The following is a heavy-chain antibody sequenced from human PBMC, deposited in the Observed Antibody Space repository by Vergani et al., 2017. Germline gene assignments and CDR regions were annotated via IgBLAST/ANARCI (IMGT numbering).Heavy chain of an antibody. CDR1: GGTFSSYT. V-gene: IGHV1-69*02. CDR2: IIPILGIA. Sequence: QVQLVQSGAEVKKPGSSVKVSCKASGGTFSSYTISWVRQAPGQGLEWMGRIIPILGIANYAQKFQGRVTITADKSTSTAYMELSSLRSEDTAVYYCAGAVRSRGYLFDYWGQGTLVTVS. D-gene: IGHD3-22*01. J-gene: IGHJ4*02. CDR3: AGAVRSRGYLFDY.